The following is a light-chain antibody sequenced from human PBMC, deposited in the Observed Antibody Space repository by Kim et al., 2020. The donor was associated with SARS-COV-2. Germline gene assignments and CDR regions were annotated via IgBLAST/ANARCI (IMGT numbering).Light chain of an antibody. J-gene: IGLJ3*02. Sequence: GMTIRITCQGYSAKRCYAHCYQQKPGQAPVLFIYCKNNRPSVFPNRFPGSSSGNTASFTFTGAQAEDEADDYCNSRDSSGNHPWVFGGGTQLTVL. CDR2: CKN. CDR3: NSRDSSGNHPWV. V-gene: IGLV3-19*01. CDR1: SAKRCY.